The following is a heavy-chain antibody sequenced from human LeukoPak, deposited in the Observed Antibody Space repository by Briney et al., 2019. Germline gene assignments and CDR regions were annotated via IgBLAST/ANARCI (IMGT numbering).Heavy chain of an antibody. CDR2: IYYSGST. CDR3: ARHLELGPTLCDFLYG. D-gene: IGHD7-27*01. V-gene: IGHV4-59*01. Sequence: ETVPHLRTVSGGTKWRLLDLDLRQPPGKGLEWIGYIYYSGSTNYNPSLKSRVTISVDTTKQQFSLKLRSVTAADTAVYYCARHLELGPTLCDFLYGRGQGTLVTVSS. CDR1: GGTKWRL. J-gene: IGHJ4*02.